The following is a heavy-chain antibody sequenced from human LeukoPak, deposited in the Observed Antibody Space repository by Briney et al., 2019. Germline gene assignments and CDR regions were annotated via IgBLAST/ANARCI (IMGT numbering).Heavy chain of an antibody. J-gene: IGHJ2*01. CDR3: ARKNYGSGFVWYFDL. CDR1: GFTFSSYW. Sequence: GGSLRLSCAASGFTFSSYWMHWVRQAPGKGLVWVSRINSDGSSTSYADSVKGRFTISRDNAKNTLYLQMNSLRAEDTAVYYCARKNYGSGFVWYFDLWGRGTLVTVSS. CDR2: INSDGSST. V-gene: IGHV3-74*01. D-gene: IGHD3-10*01.